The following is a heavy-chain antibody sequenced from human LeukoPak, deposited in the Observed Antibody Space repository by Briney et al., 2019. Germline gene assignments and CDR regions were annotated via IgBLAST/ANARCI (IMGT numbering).Heavy chain of an antibody. V-gene: IGHV1-69*13. D-gene: IGHD1-26*01. CDR1: GGTFSSYA. J-gene: IGHJ4*02. Sequence: ASVKVSCKASGGTFSSYAISWVRQAPGQGLEWMGGIIPIFGTANYAQKFQGRVTITADESTSTAHMELSSLRSEDTAVYYCARDRRGWELGDYWGQGTLVTVSS. CDR2: IIPIFGTA. CDR3: ARDRRGWELGDY.